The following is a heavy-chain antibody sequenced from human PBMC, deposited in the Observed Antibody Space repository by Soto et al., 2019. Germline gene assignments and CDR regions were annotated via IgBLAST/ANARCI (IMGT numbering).Heavy chain of an antibody. CDR2: INSDGSST. D-gene: IGHD6-19*01. CDR1: GFSFSSYW. V-gene: IGHV3-74*01. J-gene: IGHJ4*02. CDR3: ARERIAVAGTPLDY. Sequence: PGGSLRLSCAASGFSFSSYWMHWVRQAPGKGLVWVSPINSDGSSTSYADSVKGRFTISRDNAKNTLYLQMNSLRAEDTAVYYCARERIAVAGTPLDYWGQGTLVTVSS.